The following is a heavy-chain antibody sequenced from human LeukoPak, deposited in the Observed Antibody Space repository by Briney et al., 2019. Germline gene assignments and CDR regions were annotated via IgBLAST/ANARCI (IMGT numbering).Heavy chain of an antibody. V-gene: IGHV3-74*01. Sequence: GGSLRLSCAASGFTFSSYWMHWVRQAPGKGLVCVSRISSDGGTTNYADSVKGRFTISRDNAKNTLYLQMNSLRAEDTAVYYCARVLYSWNDVVDYWGQGTLVTVSS. CDR2: ISSDGGTT. CDR3: ARVLYSWNDVVDY. CDR1: GFTFSSYW. D-gene: IGHD1-20*01. J-gene: IGHJ4*02.